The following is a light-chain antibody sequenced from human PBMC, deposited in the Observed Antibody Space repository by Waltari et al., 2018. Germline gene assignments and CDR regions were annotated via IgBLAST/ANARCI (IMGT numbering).Light chain of an antibody. CDR2: RDN. CDR3: VAWDDSLSAWV. V-gene: IGLV1-47*01. J-gene: IGLJ3*02. CDR1: SSNIGPNY. Sequence: QSVLTQPPSASGTPGQRVTISCSGRSSNIGPNYVYWYQHLPGTAPKLLIYRDNQRPSGVPDRFSGSKSGTSASLAISGLRSEDEADYYCVAWDDSLSAWVFGGGTKLTVL.